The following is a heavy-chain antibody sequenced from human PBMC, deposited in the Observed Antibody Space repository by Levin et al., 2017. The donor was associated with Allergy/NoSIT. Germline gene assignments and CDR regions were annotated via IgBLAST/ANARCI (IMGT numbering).Heavy chain of an antibody. Sequence: SGPTLVKPTQTLTLTCTFSGFSLSTTGVGVGWIRQPPGKALEWLALIFWDDDKRNSPSLNNRLTITKDTSKNQVVLTMTTMDPVDTATYYCARFTVTPYYFDYWGQGTLVTVSS. CDR2: IFWDDDK. CDR1: GFSLSTTGVG. J-gene: IGHJ4*02. V-gene: IGHV2-5*02. D-gene: IGHD4-17*01. CDR3: ARFTVTPYYFDY.